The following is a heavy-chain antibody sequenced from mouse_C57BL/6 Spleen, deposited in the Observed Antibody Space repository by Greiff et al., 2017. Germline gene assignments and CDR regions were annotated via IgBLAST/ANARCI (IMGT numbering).Heavy chain of an antibody. CDR1: GYTFTSYW. J-gene: IGHJ1*03. D-gene: IGHD1-1*01. CDR2: IDPSDSYT. Sequence: QVQLQQPGAELVMPGASVKLSCKASGYTFTSYWMHWVKQRPGQGLEWIGEIDPSDSYTNYNQKFKGKSTLTVDKSSSTAYMQLSSLTSEDSAVYYCARRSLYGREWYFDVWGTGTTVTVSS. V-gene: IGHV1-69*01. CDR3: ARRSLYGREWYFDV.